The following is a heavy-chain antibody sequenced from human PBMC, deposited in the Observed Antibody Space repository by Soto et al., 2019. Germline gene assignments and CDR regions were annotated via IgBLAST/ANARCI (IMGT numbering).Heavy chain of an antibody. Sequence: GGSLRLSCAASGFTFSSYGMHWVRQAPGKGLEWVAVIWYDGSNKYYEDSVKGRFTISRDNSKNTLYLQMNSLRAEDTAVYYCARVPDQLQLVQEDYFDYWGQGTLVTVSS. CDR1: GFTFSSYG. D-gene: IGHD6-6*01. CDR3: ARVPDQLQLVQEDYFDY. CDR2: IWYDGSNK. J-gene: IGHJ4*02. V-gene: IGHV3-33*01.